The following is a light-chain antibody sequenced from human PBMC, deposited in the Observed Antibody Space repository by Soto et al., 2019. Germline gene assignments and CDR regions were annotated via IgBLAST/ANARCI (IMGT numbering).Light chain of an antibody. J-gene: IGKJ1*01. CDR3: QDTYTTPGK. CDR2: DAV. Sequence: DIQMTQSPSSLSAPVGERVTITCRGRQSIVSNLNGSQWRPGKAPKVQIHDAVSLQSGVPPIFLGSGYGTHDEPAIYSLQTEDFTAIYCQDTYTTPGKVXKGTEVDIK. CDR1: QSIVSN. V-gene: IGKV1-39*01.